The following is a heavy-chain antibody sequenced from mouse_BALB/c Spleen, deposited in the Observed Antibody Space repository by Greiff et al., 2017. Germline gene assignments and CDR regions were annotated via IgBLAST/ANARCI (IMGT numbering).Heavy chain of an antibody. CDR1: GYTFTSYT. CDR2: INPSSGYT. CDR3: ARWHGNYLYAMDY. Sequence: QVQLKESAAELARPGASVKMSCKASGYTFTSYTMHWVKQRPGQGLEWIGYINPSSGYTEYNQKFKDKTTLTADKSSSTAYMQLSSLTSEDSAVYYCARWHGNYLYAMDYWGQGTSVTVAS. V-gene: IGHV1-4*02. J-gene: IGHJ4*01. D-gene: IGHD2-1*01.